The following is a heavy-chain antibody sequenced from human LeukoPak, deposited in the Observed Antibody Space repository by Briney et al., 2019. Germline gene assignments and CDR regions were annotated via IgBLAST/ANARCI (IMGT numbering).Heavy chain of an antibody. CDR3: AQPPVEGQGY. J-gene: IGHJ4*02. Sequence: GGSLRLSCAASGFTFSSYAMHWVRQAPGKGLEWVAVISHDGSNKYSADSVKGRFTISRDNSKNTLYLQMNSLRAEDTAVYYCAQPPVEGQGYWGQGTLVTVSS. CDR2: ISHDGSNK. V-gene: IGHV3-30*01. CDR1: GFTFSSYA. D-gene: IGHD5-24*01.